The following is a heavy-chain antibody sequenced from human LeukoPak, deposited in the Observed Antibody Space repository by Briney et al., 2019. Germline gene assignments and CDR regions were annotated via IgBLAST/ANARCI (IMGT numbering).Heavy chain of an antibody. CDR1: GYTFTSYD. V-gene: IGHV1-8*03. D-gene: IGHD2-15*01. CDR2: MNPNSGNT. J-gene: IGHJ2*01. CDR3: ARGSIGYCSGGSCYPKYWYLDL. Sequence: ASVKVSCKASGYTFTSYDINWVRQATGQGLEWMGWMNPNSGNTGYAQKFQGRVTITRNTSISTAYMELSSLRSEDTAVYYCARGSIGYCSGGSCYPKYWYLDLWGRGTLVTVSS.